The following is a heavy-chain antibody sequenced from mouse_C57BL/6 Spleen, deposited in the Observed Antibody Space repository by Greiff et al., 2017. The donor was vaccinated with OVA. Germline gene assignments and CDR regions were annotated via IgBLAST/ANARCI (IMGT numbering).Heavy chain of an antibody. D-gene: IGHD1-1*01. CDR3: ARGYGSSYHYAMDY. V-gene: IGHV1-26*01. J-gene: IGHJ4*01. Sequence: VQLQQSGPELVKPGASVKISCKASGYTFTDYYMNWVKQSHGKSLEWIGDINPNNGGTSYNQKFKGKATLTVDKSSSTAYMELRSLTSEDSAVYYCARGYGSSYHYAMDYWGQGTSVTVSS. CDR2: INPNNGGT. CDR1: GYTFTDYY.